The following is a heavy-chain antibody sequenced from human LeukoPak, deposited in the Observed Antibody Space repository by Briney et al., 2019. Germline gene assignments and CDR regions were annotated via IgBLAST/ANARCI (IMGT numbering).Heavy chain of an antibody. CDR3: ARSLLVVPDASGEHDAFDM. J-gene: IGHJ3*02. Sequence: GGSLRLSCIASGFTFGDFAMSWFRQAPGKGLEWVGFIRNKVYGGTPEYAASVKGRFTLSRDDSKSIAYLQMNSLKTEDTAVYYCARSLLVVPDASGEHDAFDMWGQGTMVTVSS. V-gene: IGHV3-49*03. D-gene: IGHD2-8*02. CDR2: IRNKVYGGTP. CDR1: GFTFGDFA.